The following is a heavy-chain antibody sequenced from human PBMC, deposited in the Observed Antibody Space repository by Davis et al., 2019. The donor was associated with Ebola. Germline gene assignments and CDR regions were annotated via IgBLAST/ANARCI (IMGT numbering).Heavy chain of an antibody. D-gene: IGHD3-10*01. V-gene: IGHV1-3*01. CDR1: GYTFSSYA. CDR3: ARDLGLLWFGETPKHYGMDV. CDR2: INAGNGNT. J-gene: IGHJ6*02. Sequence: AASVKVSCKASGYTFSSYAMHWVRQAPGQRLEWMGWINAGNGNTKYSQKFQGRVTITRDTSASTACMELSSLRSEDTAVYYCARDLGLLWFGETPKHYGMDVWGQGTTVTVSS.